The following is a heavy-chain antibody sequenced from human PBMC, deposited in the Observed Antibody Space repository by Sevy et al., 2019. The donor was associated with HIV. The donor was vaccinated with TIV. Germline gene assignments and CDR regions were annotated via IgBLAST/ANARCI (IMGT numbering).Heavy chain of an antibody. Sequence: GGSLRLSCAASEFTFSSYWMSWVRQAPGKGLEWVANIQKDGSEKYYVDSVKGRFTISRDNAKNSLYLQMNSLRAEDTAVYYCARSGGSYDYGMDVWCQGTTVTVSS. CDR2: IQKDGSEK. CDR1: EFTFSSYW. J-gene: IGHJ6*02. V-gene: IGHV3-7*01. CDR3: ARSGGSYDYGMDV. D-gene: IGHD1-26*01.